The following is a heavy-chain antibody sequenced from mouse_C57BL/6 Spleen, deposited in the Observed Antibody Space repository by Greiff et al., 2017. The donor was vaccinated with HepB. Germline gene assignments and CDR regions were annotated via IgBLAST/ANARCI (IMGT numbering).Heavy chain of an antibody. CDR2: ISNGGGST. D-gene: IGHD1-1*01. Sequence: EVKLMESGGGLVQPGGSLKLSCAASGFTFSDYYMYWVRQTPEKRLEWVAYISNGGGSTYYPDTVKGRFTISRDNAKNTLYLQMSRLKSEDTAMYYCARRIYGSGAYYYAMDYWGQGTSVTVSS. CDR1: GFTFSDYY. J-gene: IGHJ4*01. CDR3: ARRIYGSGAYYYAMDY. V-gene: IGHV5-12*01.